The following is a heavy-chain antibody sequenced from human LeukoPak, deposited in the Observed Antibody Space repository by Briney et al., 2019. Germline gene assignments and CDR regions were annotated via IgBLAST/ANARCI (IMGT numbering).Heavy chain of an antibody. CDR1: GGSISSYY. Sequence: SETLSLTCTVSGGSISSYYWSWIRQPPRKGLEWIGYIYYSGSTNYNPSLKSRVTISVDTSKNQFSLKLSSVTAADTAVYYCARAGIVVVPTIRAYFDYWGQGTLVTVSS. CDR2: IYYSGST. D-gene: IGHD2-2*01. J-gene: IGHJ4*02. V-gene: IGHV4-59*01. CDR3: ARAGIVVVPTIRAYFDY.